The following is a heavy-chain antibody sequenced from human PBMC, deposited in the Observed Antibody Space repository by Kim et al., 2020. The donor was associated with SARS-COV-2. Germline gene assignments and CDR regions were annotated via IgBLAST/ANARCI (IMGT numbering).Heavy chain of an antibody. D-gene: IGHD2-2*02. J-gene: IGHJ3*02. CDR3: AKAGNRAIYLWAFDI. V-gene: IGHV3-23*01. CDR2: ISGSGGST. Sequence: GGSLRLSCAASGFTFSSYAMSWVRQAPGKGLEWVSAISGSGGSTYYADSVKGRFTISRDNSKNTLYLQMNSLRAEETAVYYCAKAGNRAIYLWAFDILGQGKMVTVSS. CDR1: GFTFSSYA.